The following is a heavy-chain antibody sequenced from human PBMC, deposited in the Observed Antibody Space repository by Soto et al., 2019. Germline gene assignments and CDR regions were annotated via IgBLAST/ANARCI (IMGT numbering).Heavy chain of an antibody. D-gene: IGHD2-15*01. J-gene: IGHJ6*02. CDR3: ARDLDYIVVVVAVTPAGYYYYGMDV. V-gene: IGHV1-18*04. Sequence: ASVQVSCKASGYTFTSYGISWVRQAPGQGLEWMGWISAYNGNTNYAQKLQGRVTMTTDTSTSTAYMELRSLRSDDTAVYYCARDLDYIVVVVAVTPAGYYYYGMDVWGQGTTVTVSS. CDR1: GYTFTSYG. CDR2: ISAYNGNT.